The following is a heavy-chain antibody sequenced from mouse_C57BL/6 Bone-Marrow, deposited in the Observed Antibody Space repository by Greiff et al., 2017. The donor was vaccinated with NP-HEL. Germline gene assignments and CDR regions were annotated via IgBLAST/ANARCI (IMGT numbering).Heavy chain of an antibody. V-gene: IGHV1-4*01. CDR2: INPSSGYT. Sequence: VQRVESGAELARPGASVKMSCKASGYTFTSYTMHWVKQRPGQGLEWIGYINPSSGYTKYNQKFKDKATLTADKSSSTAYMQLSSLTSEDSAVYYCARSSGYFFWYFDVWGTGTTVTVSS. CDR3: ARSSGYFFWYFDV. J-gene: IGHJ1*03. D-gene: IGHD2-3*01. CDR1: GYTFTSYT.